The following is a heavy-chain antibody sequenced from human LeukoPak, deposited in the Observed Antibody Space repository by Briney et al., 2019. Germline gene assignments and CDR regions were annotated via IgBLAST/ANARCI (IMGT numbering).Heavy chain of an antibody. CDR1: GDAITSGDYY. Sequence: SQTLSLTCTVSGDAITSGDYYWSWIRQRPGKGLEWIGYIYCSGNTYYTPSLKSPVTISVDTSKNQFSLKLSSVTAADTAVYYCARDLYGMDVWGQGTTVTVS. CDR2: IYCSGNT. J-gene: IGHJ6*02. CDR3: ARDLYGMDV. V-gene: IGHV4-30-4*01.